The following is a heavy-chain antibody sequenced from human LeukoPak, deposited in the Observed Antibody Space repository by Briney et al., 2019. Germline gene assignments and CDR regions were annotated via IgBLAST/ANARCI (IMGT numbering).Heavy chain of an antibody. CDR2: ISGSGGST. V-gene: IGHV3-23*01. D-gene: IGHD4-11*01. J-gene: IGHJ6*02. Sequence: GGSLRLSCAASGFTFSSYAMSWVRQAPAKGLEWVSAISGSGGSTYYADSVKGRFTISRDNSKNTLYLQMNSLRAEDTAVYYCAKALTTAYYYYGMDVWGQGTTVTVSS. CDR3: AKALTTAYYYYGMDV. CDR1: GFTFSSYA.